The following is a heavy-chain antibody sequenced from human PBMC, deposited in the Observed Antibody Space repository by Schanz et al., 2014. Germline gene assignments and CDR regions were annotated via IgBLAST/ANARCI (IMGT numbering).Heavy chain of an antibody. V-gene: IGHV3-23*04. CDR1: GFNFITFA. D-gene: IGHD5-12*01. Sequence: VQLVESGGGVVQPGGSLRLSCAASGFNFITFAMSWVRQAPGKGPEWVSAIGGDASRTYYADSVKGRFTISRDSSKNTLFLQMNSLRPEDTALYFCARDEGRDGYNLAFDVWGQGTLVTVSS. J-gene: IGHJ3*01. CDR2: IGGDASRT. CDR3: ARDEGRDGYNLAFDV.